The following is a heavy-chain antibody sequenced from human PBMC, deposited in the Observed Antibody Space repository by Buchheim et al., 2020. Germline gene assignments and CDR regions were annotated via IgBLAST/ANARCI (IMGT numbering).Heavy chain of an antibody. J-gene: IGHJ5*02. CDR2: IYYSGST. D-gene: IGHD2-2*01. CDR1: GGSISSGGYY. CDR3: ARLTKDIVLVPAAEWWFDP. V-gene: IGHV4-31*03. Sequence: QVQLQESGPGLVKPSQTLSLTCTVSGGSISSGGYYWSWIRQHPGKGLEWIGYIYYSGSTYYNPSLKSRVTISVATSKNQFSLKLSSVTAADTAVYYCARLTKDIVLVPAAEWWFDPWGQGTL.